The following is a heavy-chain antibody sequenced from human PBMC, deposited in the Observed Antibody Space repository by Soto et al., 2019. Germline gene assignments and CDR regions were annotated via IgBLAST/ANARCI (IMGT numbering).Heavy chain of an antibody. CDR1: GFTFSSYW. D-gene: IGHD6-19*01. J-gene: IGHJ4*02. Sequence: EVQLAESGGGLVQPGGALRLSCEASGFTFSSYWLNWVRQAPGKGLEWVAIIKKDGSEKYYVDSVKGRFTISKDNAKNSLYLQMNDLTAEDTAVYYCAGGSGGLIGYWGRGALVTGSS. CDR3: AGGSGGLIGY. CDR2: IKKDGSEK. V-gene: IGHV3-7*03.